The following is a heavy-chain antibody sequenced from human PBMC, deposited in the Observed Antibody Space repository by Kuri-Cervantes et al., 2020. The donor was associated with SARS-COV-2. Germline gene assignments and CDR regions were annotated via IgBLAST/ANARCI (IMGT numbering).Heavy chain of an antibody. CDR2: VSGSGAST. J-gene: IGHJ6*03. CDR1: GFAFSKYA. D-gene: IGHD6-13*01. CDR3: SLSSSSVYYYYMDV. Sequence: GESLKISCAASGFAFSKYAMNWFRLTPGKGLEWVSGVSGSGASTFYADSVKGRFTITRDNSKNTLYLQMNSLRAEDTAVYYCSLSSSSVYYYYMDVWGKGTTVTVSS. V-gene: IGHV3-23*01.